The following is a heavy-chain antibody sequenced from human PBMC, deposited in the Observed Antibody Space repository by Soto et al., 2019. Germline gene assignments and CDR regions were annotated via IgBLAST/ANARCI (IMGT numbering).Heavy chain of an antibody. D-gene: IGHD5-18*01. CDR2: INPNTGGT. CDR1: GYTFTAYY. CDR3: ASRYNYGST. J-gene: IGHJ5*02. Sequence: QVQLVQSGAEVKKPGASVKVSCKASGYTFTAYYMHWVRQTPGQGLEWMGWINPNTGGTDYAQKFQGRVTMTRDTSISKAYMELTRLRSDDTAVYSCASRYNYGSTWGKGTLVTVSS. V-gene: IGHV1-2*02.